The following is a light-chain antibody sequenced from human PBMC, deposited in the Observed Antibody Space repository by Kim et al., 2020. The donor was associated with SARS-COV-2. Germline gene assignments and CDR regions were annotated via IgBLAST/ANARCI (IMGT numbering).Light chain of an antibody. CDR1: QTISSY. J-gene: IGKJ2*01. V-gene: IGKV1-8*01. Sequence: SASTGDRVTITCRANQTISSYLAWYQQKPGKAPKLLISAASTLLNGVPSRFSGSGSGTDFTLTISCLQSDDFASYYCQQYYTYPYTFGQGTKLEI. CDR3: QQYYTYPYT. CDR2: AAS.